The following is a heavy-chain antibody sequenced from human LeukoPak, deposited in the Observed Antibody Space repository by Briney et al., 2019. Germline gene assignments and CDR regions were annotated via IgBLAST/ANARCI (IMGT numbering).Heavy chain of an antibody. CDR3: ARVGSSGWYVHPTLDY. CDR1: GYTFTGHY. Sequence: ASVKVSCKASGYTFTGHYMHWVRQAPGQGLEWMGWINPNSGDTNYAQKFQGRVTVTRDTSISTAYMELSWLRSGDTAVYYCARVGSSGWYVHPTLDYWGQGTLVTVSS. J-gene: IGHJ4*02. CDR2: INPNSGDT. V-gene: IGHV1-2*02. D-gene: IGHD6-19*01.